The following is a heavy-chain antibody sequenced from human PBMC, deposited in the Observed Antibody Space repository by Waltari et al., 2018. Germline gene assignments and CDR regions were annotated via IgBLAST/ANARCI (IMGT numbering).Heavy chain of an antibody. D-gene: IGHD2-15*01. CDR2: INHSGST. Sequence: QVQLQQWGAGLLKPSETLSLTCADYGGSFSGYSWSWIRQPPGKGLEWIGEINHSGSTNYNPSLKTRVTMSVDTSKNQFSLKVRSLTAADTAVYYCARQREGGGVTDYWGQGTLVTVSS. CDR1: GGSFSGYS. V-gene: IGHV4-34*01. CDR3: ARQREGGGVTDY. J-gene: IGHJ4*02.